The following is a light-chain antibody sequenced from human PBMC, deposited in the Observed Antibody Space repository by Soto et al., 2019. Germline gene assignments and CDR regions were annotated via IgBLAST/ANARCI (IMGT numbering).Light chain of an antibody. CDR1: SGDVGGFDH. Sequence: QSVLAQPASVSGSPGQSITISCTGASGDVGGFDHVSWYQQHPGKVPRLLIYDVSSRPSGVSDRFSGSKSGNTASLTISGLQAEDEADYYCNSFTTTNTYVFGTGTKSPS. CDR3: NSFTTTNTYV. V-gene: IGLV2-14*03. CDR2: DVS. J-gene: IGLJ1*01.